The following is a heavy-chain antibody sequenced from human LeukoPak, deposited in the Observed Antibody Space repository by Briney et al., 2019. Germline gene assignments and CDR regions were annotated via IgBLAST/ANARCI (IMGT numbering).Heavy chain of an antibody. Sequence: PSGTLSLTCAVSGGSISSSNWWSWVRQPPGKGLEWIGEIYHSGSTNYNPSLKSRVTISVDKSKNQFSLKLSSVTAADTAVYYCARVAYYDSSGRPDYWGQGTLVTVSS. D-gene: IGHD3-22*01. V-gene: IGHV4-4*02. J-gene: IGHJ4*02. CDR3: ARVAYYDSSGRPDY. CDR2: IYHSGST. CDR1: GGSISSSNW.